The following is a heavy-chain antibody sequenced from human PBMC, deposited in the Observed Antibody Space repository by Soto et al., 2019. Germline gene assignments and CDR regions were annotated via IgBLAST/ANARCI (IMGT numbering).Heavy chain of an antibody. CDR3: AKDIVRYTYGACDY. CDR2: ISYDGSNT. J-gene: IGHJ4*02. CDR1: GFTFISYG. D-gene: IGHD5-18*01. V-gene: IGHV3-30*18. Sequence: QVQLVESGGAVVQPGRSLRLSCAASGFTFISYGMYWVRQPPGKGLEWVAAISYDGSNTYHADSVKGRFTISRDNARNTLFLQMNSLRAEDTAVYYCAKDIVRYTYGACDYWGQGALVTVSS.